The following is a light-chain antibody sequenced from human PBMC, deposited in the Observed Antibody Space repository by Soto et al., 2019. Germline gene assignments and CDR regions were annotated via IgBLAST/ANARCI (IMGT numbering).Light chain of an antibody. CDR3: SSQAVSSTLV. CDR1: SSDIGGYNY. CDR2: DVS. V-gene: IGLV2-14*01. Sequence: SALTQPASVSGSPGQSITISCTGTSSDIGGYNYVSWYQQHPGKAPKLMIYDVSNRPSGVSNRFSGSKSGNTASLTISGLQAADEADYYCSSQAVSSTLVFGGGTQLTVL. J-gene: IGLJ2*01.